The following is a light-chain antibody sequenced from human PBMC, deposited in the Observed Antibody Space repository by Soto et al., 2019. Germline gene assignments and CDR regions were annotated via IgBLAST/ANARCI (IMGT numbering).Light chain of an antibody. CDR2: AAS. CDR1: QGIKNY. J-gene: IGKJ1*01. V-gene: IGKV1-27*01. Sequence: DIQMTQSPSSLSASVGDRVTITCRASQGIKNYLAWYQQKPGKVPKVLIYAASTLQSGVPSRFSGSGSGTDFTLTISSLQPEDVATYYCQKYSSAPWTFGEGTKVEVK. CDR3: QKYSSAPWT.